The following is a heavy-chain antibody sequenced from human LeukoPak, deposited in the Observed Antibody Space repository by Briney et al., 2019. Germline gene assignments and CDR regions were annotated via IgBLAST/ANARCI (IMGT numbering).Heavy chain of an antibody. V-gene: IGHV4-4*02. Sequence: PSGTLSLTCTVSGGSISSSNWWSWVRQFPGKGLEWIGGIYYDGNTNYNPSLRSRVTFSVDKSTNQFSLKVTSVTAADTAVYYCARDMAGSMPDAFDIWGQGTMVTVSS. CDR1: GGSISSSNW. CDR3: ARDMAGSMPDAFDI. CDR2: IYYDGNT. J-gene: IGHJ3*02. D-gene: IGHD2-2*01.